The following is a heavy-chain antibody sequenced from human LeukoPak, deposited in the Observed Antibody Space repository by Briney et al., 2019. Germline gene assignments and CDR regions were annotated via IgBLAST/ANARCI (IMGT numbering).Heavy chain of an antibody. CDR2: ITGSGGGT. J-gene: IGHJ4*02. D-gene: IGHD4-17*01. V-gene: IGHV3-23*01. CDR1: GFTFSIYA. CDR3: TKDSSGDYYTSDY. Sequence: TGGSLRLSCAASGFTFSIYAMTWVRQTPGKGLEWVSTITGSGGGTYYADSVKGRFTISRDNSKDTLYLQLNSLRGEDTAIYYCTKDSSGDYYTSDYWGQGTLVTVSS.